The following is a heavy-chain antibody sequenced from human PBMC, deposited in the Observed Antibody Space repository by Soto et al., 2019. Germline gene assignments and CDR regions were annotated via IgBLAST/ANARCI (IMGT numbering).Heavy chain of an antibody. CDR3: ASNWNYYDSSGYSPLDY. CDR2: FDPEDGET. D-gene: IGHD3-22*01. Sequence: GASVKVSCKVSGYTLTELSMHWVRQAPGKGLEWMGGFDPEDGETIYAQKFQGRVTMTEDTSTDTAYMELSSLRSEDTAVYYCASNWNYYDSSGYSPLDYWGQGTLVTVSS. V-gene: IGHV1-24*01. J-gene: IGHJ4*02. CDR1: GYTLTELS.